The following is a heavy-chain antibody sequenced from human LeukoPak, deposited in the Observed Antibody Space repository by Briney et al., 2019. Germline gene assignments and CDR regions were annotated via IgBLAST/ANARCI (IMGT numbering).Heavy chain of an antibody. CDR2: IYYSGST. Sequence: SETLSLTCTVSGGYISGYYWSWIRQPPGKGLEWIGYIYYSGSTNYNPSLKSRVTISLDTSKNQFSLKLTSVTAADPAVYYCARVDDYNSLYWGQGTLVTVSS. D-gene: IGHD5-24*01. CDR3: ARVDDYNSLY. V-gene: IGHV4-59*01. J-gene: IGHJ4*02. CDR1: GGYISGYY.